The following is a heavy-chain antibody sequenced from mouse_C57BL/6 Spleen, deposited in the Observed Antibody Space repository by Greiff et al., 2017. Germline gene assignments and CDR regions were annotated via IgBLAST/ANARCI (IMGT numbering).Heavy chain of an antibody. Sequence: VQLQQSGAELVKPGASVKMSCKASGYTFTSYWITWVKQRPGQGLEWIGDIYPGSGSTNYNEKFKSKATLTVDTSSSTAYMQLSSLTSEDSAVYYCATLDSSGYGWFAYWGQGTLVTVSA. D-gene: IGHD3-2*02. CDR1: GYTFTSYW. CDR2: IYPGSGST. J-gene: IGHJ3*01. V-gene: IGHV1-55*01. CDR3: ATLDSSGYGWFAY.